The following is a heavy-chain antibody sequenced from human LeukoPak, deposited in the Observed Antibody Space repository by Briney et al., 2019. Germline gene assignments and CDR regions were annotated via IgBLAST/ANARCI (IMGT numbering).Heavy chain of an antibody. D-gene: IGHD5-24*01. V-gene: IGHV3-48*04. CDR2: ISSSSSSTI. CDR3: ARRRDGYPGAFDY. Sequence: GGSLRLSCAASGFTFSSYSMNRVRQAPGKGLEWVSYISSSSSSTIYYADSVKGRFTISRDNAKNSLYLQMNSLRAEDTAVYYCARRRDGYPGAFDYWGQGTLVTVSS. J-gene: IGHJ4*02. CDR1: GFTFSSYS.